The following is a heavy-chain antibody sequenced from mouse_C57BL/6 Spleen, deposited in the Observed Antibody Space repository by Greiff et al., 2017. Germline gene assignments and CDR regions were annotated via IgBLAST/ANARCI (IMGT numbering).Heavy chain of an antibody. V-gene: IGHV1-50*01. CDR1: GYTFTSYW. D-gene: IGHD4-1*01. J-gene: IGHJ2*01. Sequence: VQLQQPGAELVKPGASVKLSCKASGYTFTSYWMQWVKQRPGQGLEWIGEIDPSDSYTNYNQKFKGKATLTVDTSSSTAYMQLSSLTSEDSAVYYCARETGTYYFDYWGQGTTLTVSS. CDR3: ARETGTYYFDY. CDR2: IDPSDSYT.